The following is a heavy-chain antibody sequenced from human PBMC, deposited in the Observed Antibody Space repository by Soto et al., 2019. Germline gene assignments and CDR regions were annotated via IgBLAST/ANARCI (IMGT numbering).Heavy chain of an antibody. J-gene: IGHJ5*02. CDR2: INPISGTA. D-gene: IGHD3-22*01. V-gene: IGHV1-69*13. CDR1: GYTFTGYY. Sequence: GASVKVSCKASGYTFTGYYMHWVRQAPGQGLEWMGWINPISGTANYAQKFQGRVTITADESTSTAYMELSSLRSEDTAVYYCASSLNGGGYPLFWFDPWGQGTLVTVSS. CDR3: ASSLNGGGYPLFWFDP.